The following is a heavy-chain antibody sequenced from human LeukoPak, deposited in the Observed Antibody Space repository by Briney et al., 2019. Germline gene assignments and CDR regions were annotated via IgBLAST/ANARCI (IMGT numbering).Heavy chain of an antibody. D-gene: IGHD2-21*01. J-gene: IGHJ4*02. CDR3: VRDVWGDRDSYFAY. CDR1: GLTFSTYN. CDR2: IDSSNSPI. V-gene: IGHV3-48*01. Sequence: GGSLRLSCAASGLTFSTYNMNWVRQAPGKGLEWVSYIDSSNSPIYYADSVKGRFTISRDNGKNSLYLQMNSLRAEDTAVYYCVRDVWGDRDSYFAYWGQGTLVTVSS.